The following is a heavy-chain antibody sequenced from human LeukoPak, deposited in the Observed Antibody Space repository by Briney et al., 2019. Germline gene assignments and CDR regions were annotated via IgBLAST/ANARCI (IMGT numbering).Heavy chain of an antibody. Sequence: PGGSLRLSCAASGFTFSSYWMSWVRQAPGKGLEWVANIKQDGSEKYYVDSVKGRFTISRDNAKNSLYLQMNSLRAEDTAVYYCAREGHVVVPALTDYYWGQGTLVTVSS. D-gene: IGHD2-2*01. CDR2: IKQDGSEK. V-gene: IGHV3-7*01. J-gene: IGHJ4*02. CDR3: AREGHVVVPALTDYY. CDR1: GFTFSSYW.